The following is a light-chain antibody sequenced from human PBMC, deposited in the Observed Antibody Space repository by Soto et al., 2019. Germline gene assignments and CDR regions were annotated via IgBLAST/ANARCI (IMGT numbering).Light chain of an antibody. CDR3: QQYNSYSPFT. V-gene: IGKV1-5*03. J-gene: IGKJ2*01. CDR2: KAS. Sequence: DIQMTQSPSTLSASVGDRVTMTCRASQSISTLLAWYQQKPGNTPRLLIYKASSLENGVASRFSGSGSGTEFTLTISSLQPDDFATYYCQQYNSYSPFTFGQGTKLEI. CDR1: QSISTL.